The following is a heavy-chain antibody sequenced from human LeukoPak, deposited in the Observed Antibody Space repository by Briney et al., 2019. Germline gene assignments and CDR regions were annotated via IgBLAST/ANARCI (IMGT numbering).Heavy chain of an antibody. V-gene: IGHV3-30*18. CDR3: AKVRVGTAHFDY. Sequence: ALRLSCAASGFTFSSKWMSWVRQAPGKGLEWVVVISHDGSNNNYADSVKGRFTISRDNSKNTLYLQMNSLRPEDTAVYYCAKVRVGTAHFDYWGQGTLVTVSS. CDR2: ISHDGSNN. D-gene: IGHD2-15*01. J-gene: IGHJ4*02. CDR1: GFTFSSKW.